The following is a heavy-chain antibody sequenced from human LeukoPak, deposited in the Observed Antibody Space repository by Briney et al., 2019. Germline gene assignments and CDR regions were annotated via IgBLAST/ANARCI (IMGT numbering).Heavy chain of an antibody. D-gene: IGHD3-9*01. CDR3: AREEGYYDILTGYSSGAFDI. CDR1: AGSISSGVYY. V-gene: IGHV4-30-4*01. CDR2: IYYSGST. J-gene: IGHJ3*02. Sequence: SETLSLTCTVPAGSISSGVYYWSWIRQPPGKGRERIGYIYYSGSTYYNPYLKSRVTISVDTSKIQFSMKMSSVTAADTAVYYCAREEGYYDILTGYSSGAFDIWGQGTMVTVSS.